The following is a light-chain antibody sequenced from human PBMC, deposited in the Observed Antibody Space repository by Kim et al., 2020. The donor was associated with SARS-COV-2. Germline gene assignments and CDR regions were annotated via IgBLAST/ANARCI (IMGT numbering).Light chain of an antibody. J-gene: IGKJ5*01. CDR2: DAS. V-gene: IGKV3-11*01. CDR3: QQRSKWPPIT. CDR1: QSVGDL. Sequence: SPGERASLACRASQSVGDLLAWYQHKPGQAPRLLIYDASRRATGIPARFIGSGSGTDFSLTISSLEPEDFAFYYCQQRSKWPPITFGQGTRLEIK.